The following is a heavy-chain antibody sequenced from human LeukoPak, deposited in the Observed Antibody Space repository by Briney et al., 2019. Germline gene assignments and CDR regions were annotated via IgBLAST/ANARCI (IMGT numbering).Heavy chain of an antibody. D-gene: IGHD4-17*01. CDR3: ARIYGDYVLYYFDY. CDR2: MIGDGSEI. CDR1: GFTFSNSW. J-gene: IGHJ4*02. V-gene: IGHV3-7*01. Sequence: PGGSLRLSCAASGFTFSNSWMTWVRQAPGKGLEWVASMIGDGSEIHYVDSVKGRFTISRDNAKNSLYLQMNSLRAEDTAVYYCARIYGDYVLYYFDYWGQGTLVTVSS.